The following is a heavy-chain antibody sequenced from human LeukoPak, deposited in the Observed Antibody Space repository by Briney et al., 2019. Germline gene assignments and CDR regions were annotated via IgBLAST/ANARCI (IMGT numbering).Heavy chain of an antibody. D-gene: IGHD1-1*01. J-gene: IGHJ3*02. Sequence: GGSLRLSCAASGFTFSSYAMHWVRQAPGKGLEWVAVISYDGSNKYYADSVKGRFTISRDNSKNTLYLQMNSLRAEDTAVYYCARDEIGPTRGAFDIRGQGTMVTVSS. CDR1: GFTFSSYA. V-gene: IGHV3-30*04. CDR3: ARDEIGPTRGAFDI. CDR2: ISYDGSNK.